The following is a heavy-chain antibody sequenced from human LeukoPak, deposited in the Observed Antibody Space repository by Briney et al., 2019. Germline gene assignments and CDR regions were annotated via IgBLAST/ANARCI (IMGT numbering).Heavy chain of an antibody. J-gene: IGHJ4*02. V-gene: IGHV4-61*02. D-gene: IGHD3-3*01. CDR2: IYTSGST. CDR1: GGSISSGSYY. Sequence: SETLSLTCTVSGGSISSGSYYWRWLRQPAGTGLEWIGRIYTSGSTNYNPSLKSLVTISVDTSKNQFSHKISSLPAADTAVYYCARAGFWSGYLDHWGQGPLVSVSS. CDR3: ARAGFWSGYLDH.